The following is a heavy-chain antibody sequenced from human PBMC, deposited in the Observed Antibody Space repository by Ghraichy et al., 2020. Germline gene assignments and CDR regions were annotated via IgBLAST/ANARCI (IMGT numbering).Heavy chain of an antibody. CDR2: IYYSGST. CDR3: ARGLVDPTYYFDY. D-gene: IGHD1-26*01. V-gene: IGHV4-59*01. J-gene: IGHJ4*02. CDR1: GGSISSYY. Sequence: SETLSLTCTVSGGSISSYYWSWIRQPPGKGLEWIGYIYYSGSTNYNPSLKSRVTISVDTSKNQFSLKLSSVTAADTALYYCARGLVDPTYYFDYWGQGTLVTVSS.